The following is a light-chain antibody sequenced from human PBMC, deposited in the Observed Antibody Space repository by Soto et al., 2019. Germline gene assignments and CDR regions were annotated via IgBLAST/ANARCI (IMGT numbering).Light chain of an antibody. Sequence: EIVLTQFPDTLSLSPGERATLSCRASQSVSSSSLAWYQQKRGQAPRLLIHGASSRATGIPDRFSGSGSGTDFNLTLSRLEAEDFAVYYCQQYGSSPRTFGQGTKVE. CDR1: QSVSSSS. CDR3: QQYGSSPRT. J-gene: IGKJ1*01. V-gene: IGKV3-20*01. CDR2: GAS.